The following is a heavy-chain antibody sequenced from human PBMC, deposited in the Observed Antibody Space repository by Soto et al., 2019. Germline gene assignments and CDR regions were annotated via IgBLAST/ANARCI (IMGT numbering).Heavy chain of an antibody. CDR1: GFSFSSFA. Sequence: EVKLLESGGGLIQPGGSLRLSCAASGFSFSSFAMSWVRQAPGKGLEWVSAISGSGGSTYYADPVKGRFTISRDISKNTFFLQINSLRAEDTAVYYCAKDVAVIVPAAVKGEFDYWGQGTLVTVSS. CDR2: ISGSGGST. V-gene: IGHV3-23*01. J-gene: IGHJ4*02. D-gene: IGHD2-2*01. CDR3: AKDVAVIVPAAVKGEFDY.